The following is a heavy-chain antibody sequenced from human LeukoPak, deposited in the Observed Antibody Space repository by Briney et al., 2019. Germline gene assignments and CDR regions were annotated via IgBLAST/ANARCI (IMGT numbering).Heavy chain of an antibody. CDR2: IYYSGST. V-gene: IGHV4-39*07. CDR1: GGSISSSSYY. D-gene: IGHD3-22*01. J-gene: IGHJ4*02. CDR3: ARTIYYYDSSGYRTDDY. Sequence: SETLSLTCTVSGGSISSSSYYWGWIRQPPGKGLEWIGSIYYSGSTYYNPSLKSRVTISVDTSKNQFSLKLSSVTAADTAVYYCARTIYYYDSSGYRTDDYWGQGTLVTVSS.